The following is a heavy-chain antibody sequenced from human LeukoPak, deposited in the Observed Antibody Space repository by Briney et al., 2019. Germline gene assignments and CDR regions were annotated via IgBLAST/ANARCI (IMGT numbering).Heavy chain of an antibody. J-gene: IGHJ4*02. CDR2: ISYDGSNK. D-gene: IGHD1-26*01. V-gene: IGHV3-30*03. CDR3: ARVVTRVGAFDY. Sequence: GGSLRLSCAASGFTFSSYGMHWVRQAPGKGLEWVAVISYDGSNKYYADSVKGRFTISRDNSKNTLYLQMNSLRAEDTAVYYCARVVTRVGAFDYWGQGTLVTVSS. CDR1: GFTFSSYG.